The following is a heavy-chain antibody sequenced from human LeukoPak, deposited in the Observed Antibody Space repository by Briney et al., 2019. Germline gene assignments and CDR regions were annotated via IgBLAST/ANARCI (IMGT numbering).Heavy chain of an antibody. CDR3: AKDRSGYSYGYRVFDY. D-gene: IGHD5-18*01. J-gene: IGHJ4*02. V-gene: IGHV3-23*01. Sequence: GGSLRLSCAASGFTFSSYAMSWVRQAPGKGLEWVSAISGSGGSTYYADSVKGRFTISRDNSKNTLYLQMNSLRAEDTAVYYCAKDRSGYSYGYRVFDYWGQGTLVTVSS. CDR1: GFTFSSYA. CDR2: ISGSGGST.